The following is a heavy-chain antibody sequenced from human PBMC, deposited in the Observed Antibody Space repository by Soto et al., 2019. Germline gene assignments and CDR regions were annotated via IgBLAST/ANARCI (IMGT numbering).Heavy chain of an antibody. CDR1: GFTFSRFV. D-gene: IGHD7-27*01. CDR2: ISYDGSNK. Sequence: HPGGSLRLSCSASGFTFSRFVMSWVRQAPGKGLEWVAVISYDGSNKYNADSVKGRFTISRDNSKNTLYLQMNSLTAEDTAVYYCVRDGDNSGTSPWGYWGQGTLVTVSS. CDR3: VRDGDNSGTSPWGY. V-gene: IGHV3-30-3*01. J-gene: IGHJ4*02.